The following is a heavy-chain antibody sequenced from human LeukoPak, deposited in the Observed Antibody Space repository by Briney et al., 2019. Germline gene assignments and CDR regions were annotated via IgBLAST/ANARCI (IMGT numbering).Heavy chain of an antibody. CDR2: IRYDGSNK. D-gene: IGHD3-10*01. Sequence: PGGSLRLSCAASGFTFSSYGMHWVRQAPGKGLEWVAFIRYDGSNKYYADSVKGRFTISRDNSKNTLYLQMNSLRAEDTAVYYCARDVFVPPGSVRGVIKDAFDIWGQGTMVTVSS. CDR1: GFTFSSYG. J-gene: IGHJ3*02. CDR3: ARDVFVPPGSVRGVIKDAFDI. V-gene: IGHV3-30*02.